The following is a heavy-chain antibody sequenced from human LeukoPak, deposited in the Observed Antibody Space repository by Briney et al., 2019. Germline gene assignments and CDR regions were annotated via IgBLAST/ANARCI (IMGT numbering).Heavy chain of an antibody. J-gene: IGHJ6*02. CDR2: MNPNSGNT. CDR1: GYTFTSYD. CDR3: ARAFVGVTANYYGMDV. Sequence: ASVKVSCKASGYTFTSYDINWVRQATGRGLEWMGWMNPNSGNTGYAQKFQGRVTMTRNTSISTAYMELSSLRSEDTAVYYCARAFVGVTANYYGMDVWGQGTTVTVSS. D-gene: IGHD2-21*02. V-gene: IGHV1-8*01.